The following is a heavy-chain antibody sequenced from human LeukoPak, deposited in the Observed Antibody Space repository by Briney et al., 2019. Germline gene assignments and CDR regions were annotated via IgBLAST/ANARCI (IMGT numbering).Heavy chain of an antibody. D-gene: IGHD5-24*01. CDR1: EFIFSNYW. CDR3: ARRGYTFDY. J-gene: IGHJ4*02. Sequence: GGSLRLSCAASEFIFSNYWMSWVRQAPGKGLEWVANIKPDGSEKNYVDSVRGRFTISRDNAKSSVFLQMNSLRAEDTAEYYCARRGYTFDYWGLGTLVTVSS. CDR2: IKPDGSEK. V-gene: IGHV3-7*01.